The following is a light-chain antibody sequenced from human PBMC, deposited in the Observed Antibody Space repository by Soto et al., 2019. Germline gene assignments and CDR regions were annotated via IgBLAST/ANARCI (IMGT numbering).Light chain of an antibody. CDR2: DAS. J-gene: IGKJ5*01. V-gene: IGKV3-11*01. Sequence: EIVFTQSPATLSSFPGERATLSCRASQSVSSYLAWYQQKPGQAPRLLIYDASNRATGIPARLSGSGSGTDFTLTISSLEPEDSAVYYCQQRSNWPITFGQGTRLEN. CDR1: QSVSSY. CDR3: QQRSNWPIT.